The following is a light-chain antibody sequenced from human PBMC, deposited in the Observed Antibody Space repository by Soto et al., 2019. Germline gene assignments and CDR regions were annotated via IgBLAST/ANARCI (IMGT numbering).Light chain of an antibody. CDR1: QTVRNNY. CDR2: NSS. CDR3: QQYRDLPQT. Sequence: EIELTQSPGTLSLSPGERATLSCRASQTVRNNYLAWYQQKPGQAPRLLIYNSSTRPTGIPDRFSGSGSGTDFTLTISRLEPEDFALYFCQQYRDLPQTFGQGTRVEIK. J-gene: IGKJ1*01. V-gene: IGKV3-20*01.